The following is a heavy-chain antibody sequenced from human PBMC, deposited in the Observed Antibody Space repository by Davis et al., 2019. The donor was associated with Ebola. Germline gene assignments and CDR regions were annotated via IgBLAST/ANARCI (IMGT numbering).Heavy chain of an antibody. CDR3: ARAGIAARLYWYFDL. CDR2: IYYSGST. CDR1: GGSISSSSYY. J-gene: IGHJ2*01. D-gene: IGHD6-6*01. Sequence: PSETLSLTCTVSGGSISSSSYYWGWIRQPPGKGLEWIGSIYYSGSTYYNPSLKSRVTISVDTSKNQFSLKLSSVTAADTAVYYCARAGIAARLYWYFDLWGRGTLVTVSS. V-gene: IGHV4-39*07.